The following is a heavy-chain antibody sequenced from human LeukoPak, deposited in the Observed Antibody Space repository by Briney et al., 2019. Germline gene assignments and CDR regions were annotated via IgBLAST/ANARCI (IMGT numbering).Heavy chain of an antibody. CDR3: AKDLKYYDILTGYYLDAFDI. V-gene: IGHV3-23*01. CDR2: ISGSGGST. Sequence: GGSLRLSRAASGFTFSSYNMNWVRQAPGKGLEWVSAISGSGGSTYYADSVKGRFTISRDNSKNTLYLQMNSLRAEDTAVYYCAKDLKYYDILTGYYLDAFDIWGQGTMVTVSS. CDR1: GFTFSSYN. J-gene: IGHJ3*02. D-gene: IGHD3-9*01.